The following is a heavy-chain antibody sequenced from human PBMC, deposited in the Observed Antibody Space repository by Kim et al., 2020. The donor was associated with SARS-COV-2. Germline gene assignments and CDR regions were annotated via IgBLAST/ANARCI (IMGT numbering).Heavy chain of an antibody. J-gene: IGHJ4*02. CDR3: ARSLY. V-gene: IGHV3-7*04. CDR2: IKQEGSEK. Sequence: IKQEGSEKYYVDSVKGRFTISRDNAKNSLYLQMNSLRAEDTAVYYCARSLYWGQGTLVTVSS.